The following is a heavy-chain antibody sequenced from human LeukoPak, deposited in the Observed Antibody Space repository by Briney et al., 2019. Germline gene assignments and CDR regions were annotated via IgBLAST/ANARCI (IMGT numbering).Heavy chain of an antibody. J-gene: IGHJ6*02. CDR2: ISGYNGNT. CDR1: GYTFTSYG. CDR3: ARGIISTPVYGMGF. Sequence: ASVKVSCKASGYTFTSYGISWVRQAPGQGLECMGWISGYNGNTNYAQKLQGRVTMTTDTSTSTAYMELRSLRSDDTAVYYCARGIISTPVYGMGFWGQGTTVTVSS. D-gene: IGHD3-10*01. V-gene: IGHV1-18*01.